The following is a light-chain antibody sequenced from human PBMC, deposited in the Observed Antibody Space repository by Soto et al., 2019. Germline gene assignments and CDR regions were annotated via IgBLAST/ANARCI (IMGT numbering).Light chain of an antibody. V-gene: IGKV1-5*01. CDR1: QSINRW. CDR2: DAS. CDR3: QQYESYWT. Sequence: IQMTQSPSTLSASIGDTVTITCRASQSINRWLAWYQQKPGEAPKLLIYDASSLESGVPSRFSGTGSGTEFTVIISSLQPYDFATYYCQQYESYWTFGQGTKVEIK. J-gene: IGKJ1*01.